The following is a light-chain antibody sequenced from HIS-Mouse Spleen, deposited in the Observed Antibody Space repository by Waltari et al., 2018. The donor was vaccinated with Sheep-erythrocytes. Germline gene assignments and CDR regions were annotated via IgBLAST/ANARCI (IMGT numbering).Light chain of an antibody. Sequence: QSALTQPASVSGSPGPSITISCTGTSRNVGGYNYVSWYQQHPGKAPKLMIYEVSNRPSGVSNRFSGSKSGNTASLTISGLQAEDEADYYCSSYTSSSTQVFGGGTKLTVL. J-gene: IGLJ2*01. CDR3: SSYTSSSTQV. CDR1: SRNVGGYNY. V-gene: IGLV2-14*01. CDR2: EVS.